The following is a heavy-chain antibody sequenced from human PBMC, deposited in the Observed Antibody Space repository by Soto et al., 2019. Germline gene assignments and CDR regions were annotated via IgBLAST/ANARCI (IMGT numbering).Heavy chain of an antibody. J-gene: IGHJ6*02. CDR2: IWHDGNNK. Sequence: GGSLRLSCAASGFTFSNYGMHWVRQAPGKGLEWVAIIWHDGNNKYYADSVRGRFIISRDNSKNRLYLQMNSLRAEDTAVYYCASDLVGASDSHGLDVWGQGTPVTVSS. V-gene: IGHV3-33*01. CDR1: GFTFSNYG. D-gene: IGHD1-26*01. CDR3: ASDLVGASDSHGLDV.